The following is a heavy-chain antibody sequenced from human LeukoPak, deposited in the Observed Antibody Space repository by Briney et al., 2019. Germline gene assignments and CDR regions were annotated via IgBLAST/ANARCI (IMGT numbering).Heavy chain of an antibody. CDR3: ASGITGTNNWFDP. CDR2: IYSGGTT. V-gene: IGHV3-66*02. Sequence: GGSLRLSCAASGFSVSSNYMSWVRQAPGKGLEWVSVIYSGGTTYYADSVKGRFTISRDNSKNTLYLQMNSLRAEDTALYYCASGITGTNNWFDPWGQGTQVTVSS. D-gene: IGHD1-20*01. CDR1: GFSVSSNY. J-gene: IGHJ5*02.